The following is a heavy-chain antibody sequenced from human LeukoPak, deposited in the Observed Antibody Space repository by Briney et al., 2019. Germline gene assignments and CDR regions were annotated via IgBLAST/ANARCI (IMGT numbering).Heavy chain of an antibody. CDR3: ARDLRSSGSFDY. J-gene: IGHJ4*02. CDR1: GFTVSSNY. CDR2: IYSGGST. Sequence: GGSLRLSCAASGFTVSSNYMSWVRQAPGKGLEWVSVIYSGGSTYYADSVKGRFTISRDNSKNTLYLQMNSLRAEDTAVYYCARDLRSSGSFDYWGQGTLVTVSS. V-gene: IGHV3-66*01. D-gene: IGHD6-19*01.